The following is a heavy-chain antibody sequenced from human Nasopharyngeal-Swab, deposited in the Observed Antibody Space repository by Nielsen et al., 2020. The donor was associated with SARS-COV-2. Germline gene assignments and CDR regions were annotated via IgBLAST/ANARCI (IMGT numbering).Heavy chain of an antibody. CDR3: ARDGQSRTNWFDP. CDR1: GFSFSNYD. CDR2: IGTAGDP. J-gene: IGHJ5*02. V-gene: IGHV3-13*04. Sequence: GESLKISCAASGFSFSNYDMHWVRQVTGKGLEWVSTIGTAGDPYYPGSVKGRFTISRENAKNSLYLQMNSLRAGDTAVYYCARDGQSRTNWFDPWGQGTVVTVSS. D-gene: IGHD2-8*01.